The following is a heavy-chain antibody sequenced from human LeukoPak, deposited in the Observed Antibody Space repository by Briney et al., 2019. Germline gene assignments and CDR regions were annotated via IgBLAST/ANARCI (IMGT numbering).Heavy chain of an antibody. D-gene: IGHD3-22*01. CDR3: AKGHYDSNGYYYERDAFDI. V-gene: IGHV3-23*01. J-gene: IGHJ3*02. CDR2: ISGSGGST. Sequence: PGGSXRLSCAASGFTFSSYAMSWVRQAPGKGLEWVSAISGSGGSTYYADSVKGGFTISRDNSKNTLYLQMNSLRAEDTAVYYCAKGHYDSNGYYYERDAFDIWGQGTMVTVSS. CDR1: GFTFSSYA.